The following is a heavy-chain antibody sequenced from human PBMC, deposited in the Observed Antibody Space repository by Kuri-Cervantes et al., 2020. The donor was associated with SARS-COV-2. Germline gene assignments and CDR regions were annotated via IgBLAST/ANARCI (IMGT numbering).Heavy chain of an antibody. D-gene: IGHD2-15*01. CDR2: IRIKSNNYAT. CDR3: ARDAVGGYDL. Sequence: GGSLRPPCAASGFPISGSAIQWVRQASGKGLEWVGRIRIKSNNYATAYIASVKGRFTIARDDPKNAAYLQMNSLKTEDTAVYFCARDAVGGYDLWGRGTLVTVSS. V-gene: IGHV3-73*01. J-gene: IGHJ1*01. CDR1: GFPISGSA.